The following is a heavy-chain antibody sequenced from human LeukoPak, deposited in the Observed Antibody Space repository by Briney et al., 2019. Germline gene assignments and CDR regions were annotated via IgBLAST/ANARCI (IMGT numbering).Heavy chain of an antibody. CDR1: GYTFTGYY. CDR2: IIPILGIA. V-gene: IGHV1-69*04. CDR3: ARDPNSRGYSGHN. Sequence: ASVKVSCKASGYTFTGYYMHWVRQAPGQGLEWMRRIIPILGIANYAQKFQGRVTITADKSTSTAYMELSSLRSEDTAVYYCARDPNSRGYSGHNWGQGTLVTVSS. J-gene: IGHJ4*02. D-gene: IGHD5-12*01.